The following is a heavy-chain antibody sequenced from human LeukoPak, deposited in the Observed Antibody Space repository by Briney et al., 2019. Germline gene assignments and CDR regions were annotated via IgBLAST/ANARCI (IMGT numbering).Heavy chain of an antibody. CDR2: INPNSGGT. V-gene: IGHV1-2*02. CDR1: GYTFTGYY. D-gene: IGHD3-10*01. Sequence: ASVKVPCKASGYTFTGYYMHWVRQAPGQGLEWMGWINPNSGGTNYAQKFQGRVTMTRDTSISTAYMELSRLRSDDTAVYYCARAYGSGSYNYMDVWGKGTMVTISS. CDR3: ARAYGSGSYNYMDV. J-gene: IGHJ6*03.